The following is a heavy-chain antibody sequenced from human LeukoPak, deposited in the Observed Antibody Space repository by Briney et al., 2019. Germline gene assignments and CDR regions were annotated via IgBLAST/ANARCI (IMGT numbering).Heavy chain of an antibody. CDR1: GFTLSNYG. D-gene: IGHD3-10*01. CDR3: ARTTTMIRGVIGSGMDV. CDR2: IWYDGTNK. J-gene: IGHJ6*02. V-gene: IGHV3-33*01. Sequence: PGRSLRLSCAASGFTLSNYGMHWVRQAPGKGLEWVAVIWYDGTNKQYVDSVKGRFTISRDNSENTLYLQMNSLRDEDTAIYYCARTTTMIRGVIGSGMDVWGQGTTVTVSS.